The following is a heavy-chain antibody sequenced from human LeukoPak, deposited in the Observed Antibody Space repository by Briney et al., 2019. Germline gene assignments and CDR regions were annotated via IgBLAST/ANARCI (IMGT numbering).Heavy chain of an antibody. D-gene: IGHD3-16*01. CDR2: IKDDGTTT. J-gene: IGHJ5*01. Sequence: GGSLRLSCAASGFTFTKNWMHCVRQAPGKGLVWVSLIKDDGTTTAYADSVKGRFTISRDNAKNTVYLQMNSLRAEDTAIYYCARDRFHVVESWGQGTLVTVSS. CDR1: GFTFTKNW. V-gene: IGHV3-74*01. CDR3: ARDRFHVVES.